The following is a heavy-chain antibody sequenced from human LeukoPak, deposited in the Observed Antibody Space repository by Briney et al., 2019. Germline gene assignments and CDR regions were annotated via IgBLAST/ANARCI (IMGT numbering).Heavy chain of an antibody. V-gene: IGHV1-46*01. J-gene: IGHJ2*01. D-gene: IGHD7-27*01. CDR3: ARKNWGNWYFDL. Sequence: ASVKVSCKASGYTFTSYYMHWVRQAPGQGLEWMGIINPSGGSTSYAQKFQGRVTITRDTSTSTVYMELSSLRSEDTAVYYCARKNWGNWYFDLWGRGTLVTVSS. CDR1: GYTFTSYY. CDR2: INPSGGST.